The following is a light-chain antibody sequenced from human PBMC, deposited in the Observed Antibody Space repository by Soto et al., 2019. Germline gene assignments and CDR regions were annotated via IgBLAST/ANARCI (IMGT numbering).Light chain of an antibody. Sequence: SYELTQPPSVSVAPGKTARITWGGNNIGSKSVHWYQQKPGQAPVLVIYYDSDRPSGIPERFSGSNSGNTATLTISRVEAGDEADYYCQVWDSSSDHVVFGGGIQLTVL. CDR3: QVWDSSSDHVV. CDR1: NIGSKS. CDR2: YDS. V-gene: IGLV3-21*04. J-gene: IGLJ2*01.